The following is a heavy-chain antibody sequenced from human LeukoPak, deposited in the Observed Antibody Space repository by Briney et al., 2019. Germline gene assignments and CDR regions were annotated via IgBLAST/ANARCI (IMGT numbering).Heavy chain of an antibody. J-gene: IGHJ4*02. CDR2: IYYSGNT. CDR3: AGDTYGKHY. V-gene: IGHV4-59*01. D-gene: IGHD3-10*01. Sequence: AETLSLTCTASGGSIGSYYWNWIRQPPGKGLEWIGYIYYSGNTNNNPSLKSRVTISIDTSKNQFSLKLSSVTAADTVVYYCAGDTYGKHYWGQGTLVTVSS. CDR1: GGSIGSYY.